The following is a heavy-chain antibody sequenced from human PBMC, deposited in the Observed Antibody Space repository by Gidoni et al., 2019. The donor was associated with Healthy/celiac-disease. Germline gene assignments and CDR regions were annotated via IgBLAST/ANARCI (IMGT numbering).Heavy chain of an antibody. CDR1: GFTFSSYA. Sequence: EVQLVESGGGLVQPGGSLRLSCAASGFTFSSYAMSWVRQAPGKGLEWVSAISGSGGSTYYADSVKGRFTISRDNSKNTLYLQMNSLRAEDTAVYYCAKALGFHDSSVPAFDIWGQGTMVTVSS. CDR3: AKALGFHDSSVPAFDI. J-gene: IGHJ3*02. V-gene: IGHV3-23*04. CDR2: ISGSGGST. D-gene: IGHD3-22*01.